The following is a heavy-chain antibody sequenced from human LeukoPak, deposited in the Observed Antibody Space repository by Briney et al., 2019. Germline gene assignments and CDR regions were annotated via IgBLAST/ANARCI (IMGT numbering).Heavy chain of an antibody. J-gene: IGHJ5*01. V-gene: IGHV4-39*01. D-gene: IGHD6-13*01. Sequence: SETLSLTCTVSGGSLSSGDYHWAWVRQTPGKGPDWIANIHNSGTTHYNPSLRSRVTISIDTSKNQFSLNLSSVTAADTAVYYCARRPTVAGGWFDSWGRNPGHRLL. CDR3: ARRPTVAGGWFDS. CDR2: IHNSGTT. CDR1: GGSLSSGDYH.